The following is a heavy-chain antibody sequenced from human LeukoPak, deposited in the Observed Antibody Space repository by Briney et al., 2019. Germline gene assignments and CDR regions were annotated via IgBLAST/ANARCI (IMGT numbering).Heavy chain of an antibody. V-gene: IGHV3-23*01. CDR3: ANDFDY. Sequence: GGSLRLSCAASGLTFSSYAMTWVRQAPGKGLEWVSTISGSTNGTYYADSVKGRFTISRDNSKNTLYLQLNSLRAEDTAVYYCANDFDYGGQGTLVTVSS. J-gene: IGHJ4*02. CDR1: GLTFSSYA. CDR2: ISGSTNGT.